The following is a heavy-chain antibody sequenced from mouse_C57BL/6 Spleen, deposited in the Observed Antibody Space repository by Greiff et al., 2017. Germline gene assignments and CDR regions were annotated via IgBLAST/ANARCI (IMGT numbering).Heavy chain of an antibody. CDR2: INPYNGGT. Sequence: EVQLQQSGPVLVKPGASVKMSCKASGYTFTDYYMNWVKQSHGKSLEWIGVINPYNGGTSYNQKFKGKATLTVDKSSSTAYMELNSLTSEDSAVYYCARGDGYYSWYFDVWGTGTTVTVSS. V-gene: IGHV1-19*01. J-gene: IGHJ1*03. CDR3: ARGDGYYSWYFDV. D-gene: IGHD2-3*01. CDR1: GYTFTDYY.